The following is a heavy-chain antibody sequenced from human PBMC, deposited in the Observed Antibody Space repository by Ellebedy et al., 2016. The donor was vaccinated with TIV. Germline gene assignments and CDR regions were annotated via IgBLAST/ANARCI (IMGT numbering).Heavy chain of an antibody. CDR3: ARCVAVAGYNWFDP. V-gene: IGHV4-31*03. J-gene: IGHJ5*02. CDR2: IYYSGST. CDR1: GGSISSGGYY. D-gene: IGHD6-19*01. Sequence: SETLSLXXTVSGGSISSGGYYWSWIRQHPGKGLEWIGYIYYSGSTYYNPSLKSRVTISVDTSKNQFSLKLSSVTSADTAVYFCARCVAVAGYNWFDPWGQGTLVTVSS.